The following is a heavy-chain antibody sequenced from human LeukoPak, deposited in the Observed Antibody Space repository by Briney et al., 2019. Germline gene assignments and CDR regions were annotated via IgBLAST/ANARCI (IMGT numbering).Heavy chain of an antibody. Sequence: NPSETLSLTCSVSGYSFSSGYAWAWIRQPPGQGLEWIGSSRHNVNTHYNPSLKSRVTVSIDTSENQFSLKLTSVTASDTAVYYCARAKDSSGYYSLYYFDNWGQGTLVTVSS. D-gene: IGHD3-22*01. CDR3: ARAKDSSGYYSLYYFDN. J-gene: IGHJ4*02. V-gene: IGHV4-38-2*02. CDR1: GYSFSSGYA. CDR2: SRHNVNT.